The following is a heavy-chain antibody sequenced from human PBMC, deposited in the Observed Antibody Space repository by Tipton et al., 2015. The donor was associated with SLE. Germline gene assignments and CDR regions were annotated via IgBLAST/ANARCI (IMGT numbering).Heavy chain of an antibody. D-gene: IGHD6-19*01. J-gene: IGHJ4*02. Sequence: TLSLTCTVSGGSISSSRFYWGWIRQPPGKGLEWLATVFYSEATYYNPSLESRLTISIDTSKKQFSLKLSSVTAADTAVYYCARGGSIAVAADFDYWGQGTLVTVSS. CDR2: VFYSEAT. V-gene: IGHV4-39*07. CDR1: GGSISSSRFY. CDR3: ARGGSIAVAADFDY.